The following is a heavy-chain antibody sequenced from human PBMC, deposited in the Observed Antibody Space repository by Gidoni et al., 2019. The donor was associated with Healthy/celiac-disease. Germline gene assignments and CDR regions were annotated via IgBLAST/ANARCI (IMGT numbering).Heavy chain of an antibody. J-gene: IGHJ4*02. D-gene: IGHD6-19*01. Sequence: QVQLQQLGAGVLMPTETLSLTCAVYGWSFSCYYWCWIRQPPGKGRGWAGEINHSGSTDYNPTLTGRVTRSVDTSKNQFSLKLSSVTAADTAVYYCARWGIIAVAGLDYWGQGTLVTVSS. CDR3: ARWGIIAVAGLDY. V-gene: IGHV4-34*01. CDR2: INHSGST. CDR1: GWSFSCYY.